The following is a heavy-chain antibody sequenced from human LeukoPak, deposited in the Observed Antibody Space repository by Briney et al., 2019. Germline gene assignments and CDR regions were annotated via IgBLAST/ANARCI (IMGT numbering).Heavy chain of an antibody. J-gene: IGHJ4*02. Sequence: PGGSLRLSCAASGFTFSNYAMSWVREAPGKGLEWLSAISGSGGIKYSVDSGKGRFTISRDNSKNTLYLQMNSLRAEDTAVYYCAKSLGSVVVTANDYWGQGTLVTVSS. CDR3: AKSLGSVVVTANDY. V-gene: IGHV3-23*01. CDR2: ISGSGGIK. D-gene: IGHD2-21*02. CDR1: GFTFSNYA.